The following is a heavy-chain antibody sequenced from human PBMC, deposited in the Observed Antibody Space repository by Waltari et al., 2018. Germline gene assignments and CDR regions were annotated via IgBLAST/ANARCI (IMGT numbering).Heavy chain of an antibody. CDR3: ASLVYDSSGYYYEYFDY. CDR2: IYYSGST. CDR1: GGSISSYY. J-gene: IGHJ4*02. Sequence: QVQLQESGPGLVKPSETLSLTCTFSGGSISSYYWSWIRHPPGKGLEWIGYIYYSGSTNYNPSLKSRVTISVDTSKNQFSLKLSSVTAADTAVYYCASLVYDSSGYYYEYFDYWGQGTLVTVSS. D-gene: IGHD3-22*01. V-gene: IGHV4-59*01.